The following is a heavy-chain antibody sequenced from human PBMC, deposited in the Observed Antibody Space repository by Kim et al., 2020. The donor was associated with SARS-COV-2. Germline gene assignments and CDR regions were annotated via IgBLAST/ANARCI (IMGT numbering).Heavy chain of an antibody. D-gene: IGHD6-19*01. Sequence: GESLKISCKGSGYSFTSYWITWVRQMPGKGLAWMGRIEPSDSYTNYSPSSQGHVTISADKSITTAYLQWSSLKASDTAMYYCARHRKIVLAGITAFDIWGQGTMVTVSS. V-gene: IGHV5-10-1*01. J-gene: IGHJ3*02. CDR3: ARHRKIVLAGITAFDI. CDR1: GYSFTSYW. CDR2: IEPSDSYT.